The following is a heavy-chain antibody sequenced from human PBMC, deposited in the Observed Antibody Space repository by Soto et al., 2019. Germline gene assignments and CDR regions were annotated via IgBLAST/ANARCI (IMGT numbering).Heavy chain of an antibody. CDR2: INPSGGST. V-gene: IGHV1-46*03. D-gene: IGHD3-10*01. CDR3: ARSFLWFGELIPYYFDY. Sequence: SVKVSCKASGYTFTSYYMHWVRQAPGQGLEWMGIINPSGGSTSYAQKFQGRVTMTRDTSTSTVYMELSSLRSEDTAVYYCARSFLWFGELIPYYFDYWGQGTLVTVSS. J-gene: IGHJ4*02. CDR1: GYTFTSYY.